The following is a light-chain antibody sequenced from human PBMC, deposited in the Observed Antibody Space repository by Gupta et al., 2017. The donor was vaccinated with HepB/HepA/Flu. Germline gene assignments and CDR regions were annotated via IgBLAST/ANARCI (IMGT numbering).Light chain of an antibody. Sequence: QSVLTQPPSASGNPGQKVTISCSGSSSNIGNDNVYWYQQLPGTAPKLLIYNDNQRPSGVPDRFAGSKSGASASLAIRGLRSEDEADYYCVGWDNSRSAYVCGVGTRVTVL. CDR2: NDN. CDR1: SSNIGNDN. V-gene: IGLV1-47*02. CDR3: VGWDNSRSAYV. J-gene: IGLJ1*01.